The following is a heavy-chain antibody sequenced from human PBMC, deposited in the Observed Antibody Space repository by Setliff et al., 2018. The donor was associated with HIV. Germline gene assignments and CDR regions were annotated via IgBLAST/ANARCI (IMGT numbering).Heavy chain of an antibody. Sequence: SETLSLTCAVYGGSFSGYYWNWIRQPPGKGLEWIGEVSHGGGTTYNPSLKSRITISGDTSKNQFSLKLSSVTAADTAVYYCARLAREEYCRGRTCYPNWFDPWGPGTLVTVSS. V-gene: IGHV4-34*01. CDR2: VSHGGGT. CDR3: ARLAREEYCRGRTCYPNWFDP. D-gene: IGHD2-15*01. J-gene: IGHJ5*02. CDR1: GGSFSGYY.